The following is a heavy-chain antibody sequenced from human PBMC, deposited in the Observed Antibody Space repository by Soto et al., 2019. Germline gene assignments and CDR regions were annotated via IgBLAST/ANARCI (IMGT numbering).Heavy chain of an antibody. J-gene: IGHJ4*02. D-gene: IGHD2-2*01. Sequence: ASVKVSCKASGYSFTNYDISWVRQAPGQGLEWMGWISPYNGDTNYAQKLQGRVTMTTDTSTSTAYMELRSLRSDDTAVYYCAGYCSSTSCEHYLDLWGQGTLVTVCS. V-gene: IGHV1-18*01. CDR1: GYSFTNYD. CDR3: AGYCSSTSCEHYLDL. CDR2: ISPYNGDT.